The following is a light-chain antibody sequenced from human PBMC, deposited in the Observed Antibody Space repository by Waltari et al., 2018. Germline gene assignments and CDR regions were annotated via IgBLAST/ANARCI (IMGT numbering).Light chain of an antibody. V-gene: IGKV3-20*01. J-gene: IGKJ2*01. CDR1: QSLRSRS. Sequence: FRARQSLRSRSLILYQHKRGQAPRLVIYGDFRRATGFPDRFTGRGSGTDYTLIISRLEPEDSAVYYCQQYDRSPYNFGQGTNLEIK. CDR3: QQYDRSPYN. CDR2: GDF.